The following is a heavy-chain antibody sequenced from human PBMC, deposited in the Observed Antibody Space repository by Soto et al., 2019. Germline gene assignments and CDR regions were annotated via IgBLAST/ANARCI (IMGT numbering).Heavy chain of an antibody. Sequence: PGASLKISCQGSGYSFSNWWIAWVRQMPGKGLEYMGIIYPSDSQTRYSPSFQGQVTISADKSISTAYLQWSSLKASDTAIYYCARHGFYGDYSSNYFDPWGQGTLVTVSS. CDR3: ARHGFYGDYSSNYFDP. J-gene: IGHJ5*02. CDR1: GYSFSNWW. CDR2: IYPSDSQT. V-gene: IGHV5-51*01. D-gene: IGHD4-17*01.